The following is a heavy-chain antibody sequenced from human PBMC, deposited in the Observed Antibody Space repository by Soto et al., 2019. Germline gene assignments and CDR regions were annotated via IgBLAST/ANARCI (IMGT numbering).Heavy chain of an antibody. CDR3: ARGGTMALDY. D-gene: IGHD3-10*01. J-gene: IGHJ4*02. CDR1: GFTFSSYS. Sequence: GGSLRLSYAASGFTFSSYSMNWVRQAPGKGLEWVSYISSSSSTTYYADSVKGRFTISRDNSKNMLYLQMNSLRAEDTAVYYCARGGTMALDYWGQGTLVTVSS. V-gene: IGHV3-48*01. CDR2: ISSSSSTT.